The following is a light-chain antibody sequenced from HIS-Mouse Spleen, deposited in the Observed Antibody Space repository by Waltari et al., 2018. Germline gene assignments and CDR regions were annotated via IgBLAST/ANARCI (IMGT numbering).Light chain of an antibody. J-gene: IGLJ3*02. CDR3: CSYAGSYTWV. CDR2: DVS. CDR1: SRYVGGYNY. V-gene: IGLV2-11*01. Sequence: QSALTQPRSVSGSPGQSVTISCTGTSRYVGGYNYVSWYQPHPGKAPKLMIYDVSKRPSGVPDRFSGSKSGNTASLTISGLQAEDEADYYCCSYAGSYTWVFGGGTKLTVL.